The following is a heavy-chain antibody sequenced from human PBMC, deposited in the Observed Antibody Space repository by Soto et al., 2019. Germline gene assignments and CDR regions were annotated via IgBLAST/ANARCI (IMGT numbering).Heavy chain of an antibody. J-gene: IGHJ4*02. CDR2: ISYDGSNK. D-gene: IGHD3-3*01. V-gene: IGHV3-30*18. CDR3: AKDTVEDLSGSEELYLEWLLKGYFDY. Sequence: GGSLRLSCAASGFTFSSYGMHWVRQAPGKGLEWVAVISYDGSNKYYADSVKGRFTISRDNSKNTLYLQMNSLRAEDTAVYYCAKDTVEDLSGSEELYLEWLLKGYFDYWGQGTLVTVSS. CDR1: GFTFSSYG.